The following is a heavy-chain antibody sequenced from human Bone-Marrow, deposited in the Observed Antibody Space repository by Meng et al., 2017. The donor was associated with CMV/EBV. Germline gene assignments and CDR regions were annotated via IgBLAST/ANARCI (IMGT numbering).Heavy chain of an antibody. Sequence: SETLSLTCTVSGGSTSSYYWNWIRQSPGKGLEWIGYIYYNGNTNYNPSLKSRVTISVDTSKNQFSLKLSSMTAADTAVYYCARGSGFDPWGQGTLGTVSS. J-gene: IGHJ5*02. CDR2: IYYNGNT. D-gene: IGHD3-3*01. CDR3: ARGSGFDP. CDR1: GGSTSSYY. V-gene: IGHV4-59*01.